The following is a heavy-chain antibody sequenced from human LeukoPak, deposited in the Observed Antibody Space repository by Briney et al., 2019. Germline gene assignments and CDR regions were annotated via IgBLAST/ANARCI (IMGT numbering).Heavy chain of an antibody. Sequence: SVKVSCKASGGTFSSYAISWVRQAPGQGLEWMGGIIPIFGTANYAQKFQGRVTITADKSTSTAYMELSSLRSEDTAVYYCARDYSSGWTGGPTYFDYWGQGTLVTVSS. J-gene: IGHJ4*02. CDR1: GGTFSSYA. D-gene: IGHD6-19*01. V-gene: IGHV1-69*06. CDR3: ARDYSSGWTGGPTYFDY. CDR2: IIPIFGTA.